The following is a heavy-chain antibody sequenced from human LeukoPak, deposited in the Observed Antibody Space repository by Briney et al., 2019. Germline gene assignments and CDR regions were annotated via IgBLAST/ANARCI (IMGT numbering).Heavy chain of an antibody. V-gene: IGHV1-2*02. D-gene: IGHD4-17*01. J-gene: IGHJ5*02. CDR3: ARGNGDNNWFDP. CDR2: INPNSGDT. Sequence: ASVKVSCKASGYTFIGYYMHWVRQAPGQGLEWVGWINPNSGDTNYAQKFQGRVTMTRDTSINTAYMELTSLRSDDTAVYYCARGNGDNNWFDPWGQGTPVTVSS. CDR1: GYTFIGYY.